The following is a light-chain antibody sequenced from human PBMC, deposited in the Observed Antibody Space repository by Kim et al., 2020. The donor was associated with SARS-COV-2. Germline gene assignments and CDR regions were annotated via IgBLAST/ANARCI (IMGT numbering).Light chain of an antibody. CDR3: QQSYSTPLT. V-gene: IGKV1-39*01. J-gene: IGKJ4*01. CDR2: AAS. CDR1: QSIGNY. Sequence: DIQMTQSPSSLSASVGDRVTITCRASQSIGNYLNWYQQKPGRAPNLLIYAASSLQSGVPSRFSGSRSGTDFTLTMSGLQPEDFATYYCQQSYSTPLTFGGGTKVDIK.